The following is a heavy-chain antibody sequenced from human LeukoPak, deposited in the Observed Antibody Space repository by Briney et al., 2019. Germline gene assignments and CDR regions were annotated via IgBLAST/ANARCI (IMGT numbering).Heavy chain of an antibody. CDR3: ARYSSSTRGYFDY. V-gene: IGHV1-46*01. D-gene: IGHD6-6*01. CDR1: GYTFTSYY. J-gene: IGHJ4*02. CDR2: INPSGGST. Sequence: ASVKVSCKASGYTFTSYYMHWVRQAPGQGLEWMGIINPSGGSTSFAQKFQGRVTMTRDMSTSTVYMELSSLRSEDTAVYYCARYSSSTRGYFDYWGQGTLVTVSS.